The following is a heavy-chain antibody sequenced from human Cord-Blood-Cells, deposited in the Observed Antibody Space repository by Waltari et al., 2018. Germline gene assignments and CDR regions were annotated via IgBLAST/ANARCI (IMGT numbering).Heavy chain of an antibody. D-gene: IGHD1-1*01. V-gene: IGHV4-34*01. J-gene: IGHJ4*02. Sequence: QVQLQQWGAGLLTPSETLSLTCAVYGGSFSGYYWSWIRQPPGKGLEWIGEINHSGSTNYNPSLKSRVTISVDTSKNQFALKLSSVTAADTAVYYCARWGTTGTTDYFDYWGQGTLVTVSS. CDR3: ARWGTTGTTDYFDY. CDR2: INHSGST. CDR1: GGSFSGYY.